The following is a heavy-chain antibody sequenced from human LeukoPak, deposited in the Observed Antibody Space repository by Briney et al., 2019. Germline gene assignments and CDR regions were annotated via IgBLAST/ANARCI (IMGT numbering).Heavy chain of an antibody. J-gene: IGHJ3*02. CDR1: GGSISSYY. D-gene: IGHD4-23*01. Sequence: SETLSLTCTVSGGSISSYYWSWIRQPAGKGLEWIGRIYTSGSTNYNPSLKSRVTISVLTSKSRFSLKLSSVTAADTAVYYCATLTGGDDAFDIWGQGTMVTVSS. CDR2: IYTSGST. V-gene: IGHV4-4*07. CDR3: ATLTGGDDAFDI.